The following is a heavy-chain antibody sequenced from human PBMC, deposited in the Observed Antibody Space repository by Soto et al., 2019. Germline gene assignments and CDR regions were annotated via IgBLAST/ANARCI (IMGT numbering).Heavy chain of an antibody. Sequence: PGGSLRLSCTASGFTFSSYAMSWVRQAPGKGLEWISAISGSANNAYYADSVKGRFAVSRDNSKNTVYLQMNSLKAEDTAVYYCAKTGGSGWLLTDWGQGILVTVSS. CDR1: GFTFSSYA. V-gene: IGHV3-23*01. J-gene: IGHJ4*02. D-gene: IGHD6-19*01. CDR2: ISGSANNA. CDR3: AKTGGSGWLLTD.